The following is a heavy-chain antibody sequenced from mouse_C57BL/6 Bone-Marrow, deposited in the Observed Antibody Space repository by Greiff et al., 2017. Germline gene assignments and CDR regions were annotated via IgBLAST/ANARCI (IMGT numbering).Heavy chain of an antibody. J-gene: IGHJ4*01. CDR3: ARSEDLYFYAMDY. CDR1: GFSLSTSGMG. CDR2: IYWDDDK. Sequence: QVTLKESGPGILQSSQSLSLTCSFSGFSLSTSGMGVSWIRQPPGKGLEWLAHIYWDDDKRYNPSLKSRLTISKDTSRNQVFLKITSVDTADTATDYCARSEDLYFYAMDYWGQGTSVTVSA. V-gene: IGHV8-12*01.